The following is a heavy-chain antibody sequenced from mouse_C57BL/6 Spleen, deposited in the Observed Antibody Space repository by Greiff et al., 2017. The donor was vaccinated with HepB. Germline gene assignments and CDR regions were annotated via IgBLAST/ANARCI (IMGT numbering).Heavy chain of an antibody. J-gene: IGHJ4*01. D-gene: IGHD4-1*01. V-gene: IGHV1-81*01. CDR1: GYTFTSYG. CDR2: IYPRSGNT. CDR3: ARILGLGDAIDY. Sequence: QVQLKESGAELARPGASVKLSCKASGYTFTSYGISWVKQRTGQGLEWIGEIYPRSGNTYYNEKFKGKATLTADKSSSTAYMELRSLTSEDSAVYFCARILGLGDAIDYWGQVTSVTVSS.